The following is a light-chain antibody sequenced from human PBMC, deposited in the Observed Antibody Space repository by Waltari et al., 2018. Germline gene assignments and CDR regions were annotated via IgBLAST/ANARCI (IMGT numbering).Light chain of an antibody. CDR1: QSVDSY. J-gene: IGKJ2*01. CDR2: DAS. CDR3: QERSNWPPT. Sequence: EIVLTQSLATLSLSPGERATLSCRASQSVDSYLAWYQQKPGQAPRLLIYDASDRATGIPARFSGSGSGTDFTLTISSLEPEDFALYYCQERSNWPPTFGQGTKLEIK. V-gene: IGKV3-11*01.